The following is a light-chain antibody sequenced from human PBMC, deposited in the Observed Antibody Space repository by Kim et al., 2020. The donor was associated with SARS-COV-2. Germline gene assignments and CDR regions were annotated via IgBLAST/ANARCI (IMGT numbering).Light chain of an antibody. CDR1: QSLSNSY. CDR2: GAT. J-gene: IGKJ4*01. CDR3: QQYSRSSLT. Sequence: EIVLTQSPGTLSLSPGERATLSCRASQSLSNSYLAWYQQRPGQPPRLLMYGATNRATGTPHRFSGSGSGTDFTLTISRLEPEDFAVYYCQQYSRSSLTFGGGTKVDIK. V-gene: IGKV3-20*01.